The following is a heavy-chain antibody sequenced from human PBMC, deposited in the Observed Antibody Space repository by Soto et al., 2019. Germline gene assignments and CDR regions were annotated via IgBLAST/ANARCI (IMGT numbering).Heavy chain of an antibody. CDR1: GGSISSGGNY. CDR3: ARATRGGSSTLKPNKDV. D-gene: IGHD2-2*01. Sequence: QVQLQESGPGLVKPSQTLSLTCTVSGGSISSGGNYWGWIRQHPGKGLEWIGYIYYTGSTYYNPSLKSRVSISLDTSKNQFSLTLSSVTAADTAVYYCARATRGGSSTLKPNKDVWGKGTTVTVSS. J-gene: IGHJ6*03. V-gene: IGHV4-31*03. CDR2: IYYTGST.